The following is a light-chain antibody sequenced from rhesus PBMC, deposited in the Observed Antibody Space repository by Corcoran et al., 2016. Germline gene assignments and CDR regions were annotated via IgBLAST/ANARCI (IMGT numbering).Light chain of an antibody. J-gene: IGKJ1*01. V-gene: IGKV1-19*01. CDR2: YAP. Sequence: DIQMTQSPSSLSASVGDKVTITCHASQGISRWLAWYQQKPGKAPKPLFHYAPSLQSGGPSRSSGIGSGTDYPLTISSLQPEDFATYYCQQYDDLPRTFGKGTKVEIK. CDR3: QQYDDLPRT. CDR1: QGISRW.